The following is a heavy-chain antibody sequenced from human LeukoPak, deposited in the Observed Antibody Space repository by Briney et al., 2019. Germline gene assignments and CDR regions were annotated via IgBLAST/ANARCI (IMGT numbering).Heavy chain of an antibody. CDR2: ISDSGGRT. V-gene: IGHV3-23*01. CDR3: AKRGVVVRVILVGFHKEAYYFDS. Sequence: GGSLRLSCAVSGITLSNYGMSWVRQAPGKGLEWVAGISDSGGRTNYADSVKGRFTISRDNPKNTLYLQMNSLRVEDTAVYFCAKRGVVVRVILVGFHKEAYYFDSWGQGALVTVSS. D-gene: IGHD3-10*01. J-gene: IGHJ4*02. CDR1: GITLSNYG.